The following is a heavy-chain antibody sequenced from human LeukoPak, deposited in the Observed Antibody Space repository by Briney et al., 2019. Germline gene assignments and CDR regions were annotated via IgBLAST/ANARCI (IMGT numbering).Heavy chain of an antibody. V-gene: IGHV3-66*01. CDR2: IYSGGST. J-gene: IGHJ6*03. CDR1: GFTVNNNY. CDR3: ARAIGSSGWYYYYYMDV. Sequence: GGSLRLSCAASGFTVNNNYMSWVRQAPGKGLEWVSGIYSGGSTYYADSVKGRFTISRDNSKNTLYLQMNSLRAEDTAVYYCARAIGSSGWYYYYYMDVWGKGTTVTISS. D-gene: IGHD6-19*01.